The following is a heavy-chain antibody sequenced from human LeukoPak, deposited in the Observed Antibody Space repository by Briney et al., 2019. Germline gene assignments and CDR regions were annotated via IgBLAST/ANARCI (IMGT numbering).Heavy chain of an antibody. J-gene: IGHJ4*02. Sequence: GTSLRLSCAASAFTFTFRNSGMHWVRQAPGKGLEWVTFIASDGSYEYYADSVKGRFTISRDNSKNMLYLQMNSLRADDTAVYYCARDKGLRFADYWGQGTLVTVSS. CDR2: IASDGSYE. CDR3: ARDKGLRFADY. V-gene: IGHV3-30*03. D-gene: IGHD5-12*01. CDR1: AFTFTFRNSG.